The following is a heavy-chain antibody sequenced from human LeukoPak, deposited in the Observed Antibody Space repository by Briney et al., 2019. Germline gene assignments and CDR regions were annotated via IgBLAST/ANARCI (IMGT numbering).Heavy chain of an antibody. V-gene: IGHV3-23*01. Sequence: PGGSLRLSCAAPGFTFTSYVMTWVRQAPGKGLEWVSSISGSGGSTWYADSVKGRFTISRDNSKNTIYLQMNSLRAEDTASYYCAKAGQGDNWGQGTLVIVSS. CDR2: ISGSGGST. CDR3: AKAGQGDN. J-gene: IGHJ4*02. CDR1: GFTFTSYV.